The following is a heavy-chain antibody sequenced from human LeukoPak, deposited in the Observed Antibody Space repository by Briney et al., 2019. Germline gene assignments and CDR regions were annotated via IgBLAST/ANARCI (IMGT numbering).Heavy chain of an antibody. J-gene: IGHJ4*02. CDR2: ISLAGQT. CDR1: GGSISGTNW. CDR3: SRESGPFCPFGY. D-gene: IGHD1-26*01. V-gene: IGHV4/OR15-8*02. Sequence: SETLSLTCGVSGGSISGTNWWSWVRQPPGQGLEWIGEISLAGQTNYNPSLNGRVTMSLDKSSNQLSLHLTSVTAADTATHFCSRESGPFCPFGYWGQGTLVIVSS.